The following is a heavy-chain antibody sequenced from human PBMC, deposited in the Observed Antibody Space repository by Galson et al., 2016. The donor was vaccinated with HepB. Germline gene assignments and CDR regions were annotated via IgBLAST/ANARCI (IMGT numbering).Heavy chain of an antibody. D-gene: IGHD2-2*01. J-gene: IGHJ6*02. CDR3: ARDPGLPNGMHV. CDR1: GFTFLSYA. CDR2: IYSDGST. Sequence: SLRLSCAASGFTFLSYAMSWVRQAPGKGLEWVSVIYSDGSTYYADSVKGRFTISRDNSKNTLYLQMNSLRAEDTAVYYCARDPGLPNGMHVRGQGTTVTVSS. V-gene: IGHV3-66*01.